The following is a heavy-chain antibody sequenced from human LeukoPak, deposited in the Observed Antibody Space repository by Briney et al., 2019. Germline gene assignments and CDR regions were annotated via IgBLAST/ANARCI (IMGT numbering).Heavy chain of an antibody. CDR3: VKDGGDYGDYSYYFDY. D-gene: IGHD4-17*01. V-gene: IGHV3-9*01. CDR1: GLTFNDFA. CDR2: ISVISGRI. J-gene: IGHJ4*02. Sequence: PGGSLRLSCAAAGLTFNDFAMRWVRLTPGKGLGWVSGISVISGRIGYADSVKGRFTISRDNAENSLYLQMNSLRTEDTALYYCVKDGGDYGDYSYYFDYWGQGTLVTVSS.